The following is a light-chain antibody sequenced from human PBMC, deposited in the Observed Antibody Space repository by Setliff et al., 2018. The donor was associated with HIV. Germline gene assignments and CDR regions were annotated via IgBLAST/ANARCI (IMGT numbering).Light chain of an antibody. CDR2: EVS. CDR3: SSYTSSSTYV. Sequence: QSALTQPASVSGSPGQSITISCTGTSSDVGSYNLVSWYQHHPGKAPKLMIYEVSKRPSGVYIRFPVSNSGNTASLTISGLQVEDEADYYCSSYTSSSTYVFASGTKVTVL. J-gene: IGLJ1*01. CDR1: SSDVGSYNL. V-gene: IGLV2-14*02.